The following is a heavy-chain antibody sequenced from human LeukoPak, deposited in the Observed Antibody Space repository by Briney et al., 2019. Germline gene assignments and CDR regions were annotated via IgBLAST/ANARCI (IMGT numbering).Heavy chain of an antibody. D-gene: IGHD3-10*01. CDR3: ARETLINVDAFDI. V-gene: IGHV3-74*01. CDR2: INCDGSST. J-gene: IGHJ3*02. Sequence: GGSLRLSCAASGFTLSSYWMHWVRQAPGKGLVWVSRINCDGSSTGYADSVKGRFTIARDNAKNMLYLQMNSLGAEDTALYYCARETLINVDAFDIWGEGTMVTVSS. CDR1: GFTLSSYW.